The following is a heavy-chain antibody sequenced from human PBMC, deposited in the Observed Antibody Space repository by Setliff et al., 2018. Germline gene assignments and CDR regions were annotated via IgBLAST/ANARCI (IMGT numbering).Heavy chain of an antibody. CDR2: IYHSGST. CDR1: GGSFSGYH. CDR3: ARDYQGDWFDP. D-gene: IGHD3-10*01. Sequence: SETLSLTCAVYGGSFSGYHWSWIRQAPGKGLEWIGSIYHSGSTYFNPSLKSRVTISVDTSKNQFSLKLNSVTAADTTVYYCARDYQGDWFDPWGPGTLVTVSS. J-gene: IGHJ5*02. V-gene: IGHV4-34*01.